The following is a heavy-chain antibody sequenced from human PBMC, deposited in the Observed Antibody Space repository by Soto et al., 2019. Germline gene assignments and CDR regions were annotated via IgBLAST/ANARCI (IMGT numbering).Heavy chain of an antibody. V-gene: IGHV1-2*02. Sequence: QVQLVQSGAEVKKPGASVKVSCKASGYTFTGYYMHWVRQAPRQGLEWMGWINPNSGGTNYAQKFQGRVTMTRDTSISTAYMELSRLRSDDTAVYYCARHYYDSSGYSAYFDYWGQGTLVTVSS. CDR3: ARHYYDSSGYSAYFDY. CDR1: GYTFTGYY. CDR2: INPNSGGT. J-gene: IGHJ4*02. D-gene: IGHD3-22*01.